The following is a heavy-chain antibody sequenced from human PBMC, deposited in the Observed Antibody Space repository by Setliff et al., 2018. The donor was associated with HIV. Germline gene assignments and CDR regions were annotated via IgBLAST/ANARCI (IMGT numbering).Heavy chain of an antibody. J-gene: IGHJ3*02. D-gene: IGHD3-22*01. Sequence: PSETLSLTCAVYGGSLSGHYWTWIRQPPGKGLEWIGYIYYSGSTNYNPSLKSRVTISVDTSKNQFSLKLSSVTAADTAVYYCARGASGYFDAFDIWGQGTMVTVS. CDR2: IYYSGST. V-gene: IGHV4-59*11. CDR1: GGSLSGHY. CDR3: ARGASGYFDAFDI.